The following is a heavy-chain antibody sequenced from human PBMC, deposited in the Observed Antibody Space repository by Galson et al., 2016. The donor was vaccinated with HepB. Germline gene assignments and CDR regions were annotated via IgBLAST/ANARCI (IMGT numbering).Heavy chain of an antibody. V-gene: IGHV4-31*03. CDR2: VYYTGKT. Sequence: TLSLTCTASGGSISSGGYCWSWIRQHPGKGLEWIGYVYYTGKTYYNPSLKSRVSISLDTSNNQFSLKLSSVTAADTAVYYCARDKHGSGWPPIFNYWGQGTLVTVSS. J-gene: IGHJ4*02. CDR1: GGSISSGGYC. CDR3: ARDKHGSGWPPIFNY. D-gene: IGHD6-25*01.